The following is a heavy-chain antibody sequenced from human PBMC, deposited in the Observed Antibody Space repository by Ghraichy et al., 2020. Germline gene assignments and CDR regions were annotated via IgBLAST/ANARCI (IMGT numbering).Heavy chain of an antibody. J-gene: IGHJ4*02. D-gene: IGHD6-13*01. CDR1: GYTFTSYD. CDR2: MNPNSGNT. Sequence: VKVSCKASGYTFTSYDINWVRQATGQGLEWMGWMNPNSGNTGYAQKFQGRVTMTRNTSISTAYMELSSLRSEDTAVYYCARSDSSSWYGVDYWGQGTLVTVSS. CDR3: ARSDSSSWYGVDY. V-gene: IGHV1-8*01.